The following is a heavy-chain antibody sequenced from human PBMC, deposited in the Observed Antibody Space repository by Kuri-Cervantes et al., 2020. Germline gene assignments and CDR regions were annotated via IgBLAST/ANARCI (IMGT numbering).Heavy chain of an antibody. V-gene: IGHV1-18*01. CDR3: ARDRCSSTSCYYYYYGMDV. CDR2: ISAYNGNT. J-gene: IGHJ6*02. D-gene: IGHD2-2*01. CDR1: GYTFTSYG. Sequence: ASVKVSCKASGYTFTSYGISRVRQAPGQGLEWMGWISAYNGNTNYAQKLQGRVTMTTDTSTSTAYMELRSLRSDDTAVYYCARDRCSSTSCYYYYYGMDVWGQGTTVTVSS.